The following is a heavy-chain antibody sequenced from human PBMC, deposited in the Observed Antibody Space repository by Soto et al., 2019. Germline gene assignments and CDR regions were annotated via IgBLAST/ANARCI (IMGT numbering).Heavy chain of an antibody. V-gene: IGHV4-30-4*01. D-gene: IGHD3-10*01. CDR2: IYYSGST. CDR1: GGSISSGDYY. CDR3: ARVPDYGSGSYYNYPSYYFDY. Sequence: QVQLQESGPGLVKPSQTLSLTCTVSGGSISSGDYYWSWIRQPPGKGLEWIGYIYYSGSTYYNPSLKSRVTISVDTSKNQFAVKLSSVTAADTAVYYCARVPDYGSGSYYNYPSYYFDYWRQGPLVTVSS. J-gene: IGHJ4*02.